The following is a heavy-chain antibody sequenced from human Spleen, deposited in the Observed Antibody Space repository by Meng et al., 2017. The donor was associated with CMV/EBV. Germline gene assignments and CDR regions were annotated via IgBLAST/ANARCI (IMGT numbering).Heavy chain of an antibody. J-gene: IGHJ5*02. CDR3: ARDGRYCSSTSCHEFDP. CDR2: IIPIFGTA. Sequence: GHFSRYGISWVRQAPGQGLEWMGGIIPIFGTANYAQKFQGRVTITTDESTSTAYMELSSLRSEDTAVYYCARDGRYCSSTSCHEFDPWGQGTLVTVSS. CDR1: GHFSRYG. V-gene: IGHV1-69*05. D-gene: IGHD2-2*01.